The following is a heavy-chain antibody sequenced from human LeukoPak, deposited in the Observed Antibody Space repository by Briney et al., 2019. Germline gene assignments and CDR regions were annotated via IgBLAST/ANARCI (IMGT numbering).Heavy chain of an antibody. Sequence: SETLSLTCAVYGGSFSGYYWSWIRQPPGKGLEWIGEINHSGSTNYNPSLKSRVTISVDKSENHFSLKLSSVTAADTAVYYCAKNSGNSDFDYWGQGTLITVSS. J-gene: IGHJ4*02. V-gene: IGHV4-34*01. CDR1: GGSFSGYY. CDR3: AKNSGNSDFDY. CDR2: INHSGST. D-gene: IGHD1-26*01.